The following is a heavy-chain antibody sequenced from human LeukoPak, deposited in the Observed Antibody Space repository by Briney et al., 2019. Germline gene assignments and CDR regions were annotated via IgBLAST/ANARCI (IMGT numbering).Heavy chain of an antibody. D-gene: IGHD3-10*01. J-gene: IGHJ3*02. CDR3: ARGKPGSYYNGDAFDI. Sequence: ASVKVSCKASGYTFTGYYMHWVRQAPGQGLEWMGWINPNGGGTNYAQKFQGRVTMTRDTSISTAYMELSRLRSDDTAVYYCARGKPGSYYNGDAFDIWGQGTMVTVSS. CDR2: INPNGGGT. V-gene: IGHV1-2*02. CDR1: GYTFTGYY.